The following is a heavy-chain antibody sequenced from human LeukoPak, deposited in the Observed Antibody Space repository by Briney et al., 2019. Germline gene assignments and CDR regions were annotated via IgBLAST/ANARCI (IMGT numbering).Heavy chain of an antibody. CDR3: ARIVVVPAAGWAVANWFDP. J-gene: IGHJ5*02. Sequence: PGRSLRLSCAAAGFSFDDYGMSWVRQAPGKGLEWVSGINWNGGSTGYADSVKGRFTISRDNTKNSLYLQMNSLRAEDTALYYCARIVVVPAAGWAVANWFDPWGQGTLVTVSS. CDR1: GFSFDDYG. CDR2: INWNGGST. V-gene: IGHV3-20*04. D-gene: IGHD2-2*01.